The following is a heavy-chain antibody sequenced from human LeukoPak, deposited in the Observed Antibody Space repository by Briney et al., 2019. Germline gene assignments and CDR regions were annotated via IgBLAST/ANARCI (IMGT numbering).Heavy chain of an antibody. Sequence: SVKVSCKASGGTFSSYAISWVRQAPGQGLEWMGRIIPIFGIANYAQKFQGRVTITADKSTSTAYMELSSLRSEDTAVYYCARLYYYGSGSYYDAFDIWGQGTMVTVSS. V-gene: IGHV1-69*04. J-gene: IGHJ3*02. CDR2: IIPIFGIA. CDR1: GGTFSSYA. CDR3: ARLYYYGSGSYYDAFDI. D-gene: IGHD3-10*01.